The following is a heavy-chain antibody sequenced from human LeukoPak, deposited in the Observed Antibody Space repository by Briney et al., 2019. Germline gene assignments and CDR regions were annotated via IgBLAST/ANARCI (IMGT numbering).Heavy chain of an antibody. Sequence: GGSLRLSCAASGFTFSSYGMSWVRQAPGRGLEWVSAISGSGGSTYYADSVKGRFTISRDNSKNTLYLQMNSLRAEDTAVYYCAKLMAYSSGWYTYWGQGTLVTVSS. CDR3: AKLMAYSSGWYTY. J-gene: IGHJ4*02. CDR1: GFTFSSYG. V-gene: IGHV3-23*01. D-gene: IGHD6-19*01. CDR2: ISGSGGST.